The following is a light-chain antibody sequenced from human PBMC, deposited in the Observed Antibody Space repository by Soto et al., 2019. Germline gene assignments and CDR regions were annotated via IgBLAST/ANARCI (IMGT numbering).Light chain of an antibody. CDR3: AAWDDSLNAFV. V-gene: IGLV1-44*01. CDR2: SNN. Sequence: QSVLTQPPSASGTPGQRVTISCSGSSSNIGRNTVNWYHQLPGTAPKLLIYSNNQRPSGVPDRFSGSRSGTSASLAITGLQAEDEADYSCAAWDDSLNAFVFGTGTKVT. CDR1: SSNIGRNT. J-gene: IGLJ1*01.